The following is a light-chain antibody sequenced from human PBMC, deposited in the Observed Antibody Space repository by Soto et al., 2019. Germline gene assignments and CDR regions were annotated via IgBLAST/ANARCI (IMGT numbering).Light chain of an antibody. Sequence: QSVLTQPPSASGSPGQSVTISCTGSSSDVGEYKYVSWYQQHPGKAPKLIIYEVSKRPSGITGRFSGSKSGNTASLTVAGLQAADEADYYCSSYGGFNDVLFGGGTKLTVL. CDR3: SSYGGFNDVL. J-gene: IGLJ2*01. CDR2: EVS. V-gene: IGLV2-8*01. CDR1: SSDVGEYKY.